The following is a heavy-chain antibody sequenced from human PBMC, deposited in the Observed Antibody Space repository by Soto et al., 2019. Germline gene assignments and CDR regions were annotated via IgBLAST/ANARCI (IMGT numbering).Heavy chain of an antibody. CDR3: ATPWEGEDYYGMDV. J-gene: IGHJ6*02. Sequence: SETLSLTCTVSGGSISSSSYYWGWIRQPPGKGLEWIGSIYYSGSTYYNPSLKSRVTISVDTSKNQFSLKLSSVTAADTAVYYCATPWEGEDYYGMDVWGQGTTVTVSS. V-gene: IGHV4-39*01. CDR2: IYYSGST. CDR1: GGSISSSSYY. D-gene: IGHD1-26*01.